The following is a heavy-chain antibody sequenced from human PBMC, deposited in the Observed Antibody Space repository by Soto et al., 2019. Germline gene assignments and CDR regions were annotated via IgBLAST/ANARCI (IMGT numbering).Heavy chain of an antibody. CDR2: IKRKADCVTT. CDR3: TTGYYYDSSGYYYPGY. CDR1: GFTFSNAG. Sequence: GGSLRLSCATSGFTFSNAGMSWVRQAPGKGLEWVGRIKRKADCVTTDYAAQVKGRVAISRDDSKNTMYLQMNSLKTEDKAVYYCTTGYYYDSSGYYYPGYWGQGTLVTVSS. V-gene: IGHV3-15*01. D-gene: IGHD3-22*01. J-gene: IGHJ4*02.